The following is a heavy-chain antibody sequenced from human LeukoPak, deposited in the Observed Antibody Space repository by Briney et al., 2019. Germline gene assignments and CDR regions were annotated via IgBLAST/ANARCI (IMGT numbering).Heavy chain of an antibody. CDR1: GFTFSSYG. V-gene: IGHV3-23*01. CDR3: AKDSDIVGAYDTFDI. Sequence: PGGSLRLSCAASGFTFSSYGMSWVRQAPGKGLEWLSDISGSGGSTYYGDSVRGRFTISRDNSKNTLYLQMNSLRAEDTAVYYCAKDSDIVGAYDTFDIWGQGTMVTVSS. CDR2: ISGSGGST. D-gene: IGHD1-26*01. J-gene: IGHJ3*02.